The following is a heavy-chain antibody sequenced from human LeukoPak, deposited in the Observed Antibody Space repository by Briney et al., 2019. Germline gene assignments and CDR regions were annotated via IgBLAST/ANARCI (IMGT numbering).Heavy chain of an antibody. Sequence: PGGSLRLSCAASGFTFSSNAMSWVRQAPGKGLEWVSAISGSGGSTYYADSVKGRFTISRDNSKNTLYLQMNSLRAEDTAVYYCAKAGSFGVVTPIDYWGQGTLVTVSS. CDR3: AKAGSFGVVTPIDY. D-gene: IGHD3-3*01. J-gene: IGHJ4*02. CDR1: GFTFSSNA. CDR2: ISGSGGST. V-gene: IGHV3-23*01.